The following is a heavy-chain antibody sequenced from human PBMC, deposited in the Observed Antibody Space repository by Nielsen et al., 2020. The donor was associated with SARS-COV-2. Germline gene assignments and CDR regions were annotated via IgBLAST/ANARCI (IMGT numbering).Heavy chain of an antibody. D-gene: IGHD5-24*01. J-gene: IGHJ4*02. V-gene: IGHV3-33*01. Sequence: GESLKISCAASGFTFSSYGMHWVRQAPGKGLEWVAVIWYDGSNKYYADSVKGRFTISRDNSKNTLYLQMNSLRAEDTAVYYCARGRRDGYSPDYWGQGTLVTVSS. CDR3: ARGRRDGYSPDY. CDR2: IWYDGSNK. CDR1: GFTFSSYG.